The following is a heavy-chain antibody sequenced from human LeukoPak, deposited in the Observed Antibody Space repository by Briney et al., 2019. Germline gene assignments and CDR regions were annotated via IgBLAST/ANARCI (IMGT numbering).Heavy chain of an antibody. CDR2: INTNTGNP. CDR1: GYTFISYA. D-gene: IGHD2-21*02. Sequence: GASVKDSCKDSGYTFISYAMNWVRQAPGRGVEWMGWINTNTGNPTYARGFTGGVVFSLDTSVSTAYLQISSLKAEDTAVYYCASGPLYCGGDCYIVPYMDVWGKGDTVTVSS. J-gene: IGHJ6*03. V-gene: IGHV7-4-1*02. CDR3: ASGPLYCGGDCYIVPYMDV.